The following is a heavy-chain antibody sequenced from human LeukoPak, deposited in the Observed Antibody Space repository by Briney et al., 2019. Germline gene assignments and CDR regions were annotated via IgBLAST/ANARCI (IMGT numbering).Heavy chain of an antibody. CDR1: GFTFSSYG. CDR2: IWYDGSNK. J-gene: IGHJ4*02. V-gene: IGHV3-33*01. CDR3: AGDRDYDFWSGYSV. Sequence: GRSLRLSCAASGFTFSSYGMHWVRQAPGKGLEWVAVIWYDGSNKYYADSVKGRFTISRDNSKNTLYLQMNSLRAEDTAVYYCAGDRDYDFWSGYSVWGQGTLVTVSS. D-gene: IGHD3-3*01.